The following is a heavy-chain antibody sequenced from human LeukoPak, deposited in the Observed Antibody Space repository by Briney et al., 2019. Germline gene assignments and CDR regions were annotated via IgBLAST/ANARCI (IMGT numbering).Heavy chain of an antibody. V-gene: IGHV3-30*19. CDR3: ARGVEGYYGSGSYSYYFDY. CDR2: ISYDGSNK. Sequence: PGGSLRLSCAASGFTLSRYGMHWVRQAPGKGLEWVAVISYDGSNKYYADSVKGRFTISRDNSKNTLYLQMNSLRAEDTAVYYCARGVEGYYGSGSYSYYFDYWGQGTLVTVSS. D-gene: IGHD3-10*01. J-gene: IGHJ4*02. CDR1: GFTLSRYG.